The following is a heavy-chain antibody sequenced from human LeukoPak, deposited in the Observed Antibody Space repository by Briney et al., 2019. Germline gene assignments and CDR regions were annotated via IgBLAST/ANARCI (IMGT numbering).Heavy chain of an antibody. V-gene: IGHV3-23*01. J-gene: IGHJ6*04. CDR1: GFTFSTYG. Sequence: NPGGSLRLSCAASGFTFSTYGMNWVRQAPGKGLEWVSGISGSGGSTYYADSVKGRFTISRDKSKNMLYLQMNCLRAEDTAVYYCAPRISMVRGVIPLGVWGKGTTVTISS. D-gene: IGHD3-10*01. CDR2: ISGSGGST. CDR3: APRISMVRGVIPLGV.